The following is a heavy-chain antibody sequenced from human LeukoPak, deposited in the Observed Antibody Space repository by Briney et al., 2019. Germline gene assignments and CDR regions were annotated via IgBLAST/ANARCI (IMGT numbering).Heavy chain of an antibody. CDR2: IYTSGST. J-gene: IGHJ3*02. CDR1: GGSISSYY. V-gene: IGHV4-4*07. CDR3: ARGGLVRRPGAFDI. D-gene: IGHD3-10*02. Sequence: PSETLSLTCTVSGGSISSYYWSWIRQPAGKGLEWIGRIYTSGSTNYNPSLKSRVTMSVDTSKNQFSLKLSSVTAADTAVYYCARGGLVRRPGAFDIWGQGTMVTVSS.